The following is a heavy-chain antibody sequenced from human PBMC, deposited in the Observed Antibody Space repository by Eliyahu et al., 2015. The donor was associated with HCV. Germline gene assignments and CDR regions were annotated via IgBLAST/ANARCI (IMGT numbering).Heavy chain of an antibody. D-gene: IGHD3-22*01. CDR1: GGSISSXSYY. V-gene: IGHV4-39*01. Sequence: QLQLQESGPGLVKPSETLSLTCTVSGGSISSXSYYWGXXRQPPGKGLXWIGSIYYSGSTYYNPSLKSRVTISVDTSKNQFSLKLSSVTAADTAVYYCASVGYYDSSGYYGVQHWGQGTLVTVSS. CDR2: IYYSGST. CDR3: ASVGYYDSSGYYGVQH. J-gene: IGHJ1*01.